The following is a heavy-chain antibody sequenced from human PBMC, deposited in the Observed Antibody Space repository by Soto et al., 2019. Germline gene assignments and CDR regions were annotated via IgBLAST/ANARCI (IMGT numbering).Heavy chain of an antibody. V-gene: IGHV3-23*01. CDR3: AKDPADVVRESNWFDP. CDR1: KFTFNSYA. Sequence: EVQLLESGGGLVQPGGSLRLSCAASKFTFNSYAMSWVRQAPGKGLEWVSAISGSGYHTYYADSVKGRFTISRDNSKNTLYLQMNSLRAEDTALYYCAKDPADVVRESNWFDPWGQGTLVTVSS. CDR2: ISGSGYHT. D-gene: IGHD1-26*01. J-gene: IGHJ5*02.